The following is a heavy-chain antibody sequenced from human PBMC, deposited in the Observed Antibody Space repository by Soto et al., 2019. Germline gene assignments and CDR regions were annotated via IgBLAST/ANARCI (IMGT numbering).Heavy chain of an antibody. D-gene: IGHD6-19*01. CDR1: GFTFSSYA. CDR2: IGSSGGST. Sequence: EVQLLESGGGLVQPGGSLRLSCAASGFTFSSYAMSWVRQAPGKGLEWVSAIGSSGGSTSYADSVKGRFTISRDNSKNTLYLQMNSLRAEDTAVYYCAKGKSSGGGWNYGMDVWGQGITVTVSS. CDR3: AKGKSSGGGWNYGMDV. J-gene: IGHJ6*02. V-gene: IGHV3-23*01.